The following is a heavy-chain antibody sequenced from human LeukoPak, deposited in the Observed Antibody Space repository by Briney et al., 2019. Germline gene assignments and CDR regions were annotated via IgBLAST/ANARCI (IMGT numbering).Heavy chain of an antibody. CDR1: GGSISSYY. CDR2: IYYSGST. Sequence: PSETLSLTCTVSGGSISSYYWSWIRQPPGKGLEWIGYIYYSGSTNYNPSLKSRVTISVDTSKNQFSLKLSSVTVADTAVYYCASTKTAYFDYWGQGTLVTVSS. V-gene: IGHV4-59*08. CDR3: ASTKTAYFDY. J-gene: IGHJ4*02.